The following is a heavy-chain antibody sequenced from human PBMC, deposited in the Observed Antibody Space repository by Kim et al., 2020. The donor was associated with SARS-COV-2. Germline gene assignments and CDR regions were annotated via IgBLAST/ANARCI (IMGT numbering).Heavy chain of an antibody. V-gene: IGHV5-10-1*01. D-gene: IGHD3-22*01. Sequence: GESLKISCKGSGYSFTNYWITWVRQIPGKVLEWMGKITPSGSYTTYSPSFQGHVTISVDKSISTASMQWRSLQASDSAIYYCARHLPGSSTGYHFDSWGQGTLVTVSS. CDR3: ARHLPGSSTGYHFDS. J-gene: IGHJ4*02. CDR1: GYSFTNYW. CDR2: ITPSGSYT.